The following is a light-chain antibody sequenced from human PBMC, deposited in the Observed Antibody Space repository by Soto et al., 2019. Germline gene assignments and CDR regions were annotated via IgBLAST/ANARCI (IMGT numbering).Light chain of an antibody. CDR1: QSISGN. CDR2: AAS. CDR3: QHYNSWNWIS. J-gene: IGKJ5*01. Sequence: ELMMTQSPATLSVSPGERATLSCRASQSISGNIAWYQQKPGQAPRLLIYAASIRASGIPARFSGTGFGREFTLSISSLQSEDSAVYYCQHYNSWNWISFGQGTRLEIK. V-gene: IGKV3-15*01.